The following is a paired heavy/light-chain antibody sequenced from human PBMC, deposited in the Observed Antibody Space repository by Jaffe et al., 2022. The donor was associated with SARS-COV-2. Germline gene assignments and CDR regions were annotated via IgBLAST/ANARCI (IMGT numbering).Heavy chain of an antibody. Sequence: QVQLVESGGGVVQPGRSLRLSCAASGFTFGSYGMQWVRQAPGKGLEWVAIIWYDGSYKYYGDSVKGRFTISRDNSKNTLYLQMNNLRAEDTAVYYCARDRYSSTSGRGGYFDYWGQGTLVTVSS. J-gene: IGHJ4*02. V-gene: IGHV3-33*01. CDR2: IWYDGSYK. CDR3: ARDRYSSTSGRGGYFDY. D-gene: IGHD6-6*01. CDR1: GFTFGSYG.
Light chain of an antibody. CDR2: WAS. CDR1: QSVLYRSDNKNY. Sequence: DIVMTQSPDSLAVSLGERATINCKSSQSVLYRSDNKNYLAWYQQKPGQPPKLLIYWASTRESGVPDRFSGSGSGTDFTLTISSLQAEDVAVYYCQQYYSTPPYTFGQGTKLEIK. CDR3: QQYYSTPPYT. V-gene: IGKV4-1*01. J-gene: IGKJ2*01.